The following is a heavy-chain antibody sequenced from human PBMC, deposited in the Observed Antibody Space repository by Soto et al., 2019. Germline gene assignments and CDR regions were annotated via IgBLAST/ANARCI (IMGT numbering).Heavy chain of an antibody. CDR3: ARYQLVSVMDV. V-gene: IGHV3-48*03. CDR2: ISSSGSTI. D-gene: IGHD2-2*01. J-gene: IGHJ6*02. Sequence: PGGSLRLSCAASGFTFSSYEMNWVRQAPGKGLEWVSYISSSGSTIYYADSVKGRFTISRDNAKNSLYLQMNSLRAEDTAVYYCARYQLVSVMDVWGQGTTVTVSS. CDR1: GFTFSSYE.